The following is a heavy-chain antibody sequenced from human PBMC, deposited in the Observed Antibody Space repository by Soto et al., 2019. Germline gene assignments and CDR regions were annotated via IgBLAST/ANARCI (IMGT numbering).Heavy chain of an antibody. CDR3: ARDKGAYYSHLVY. Sequence: QVLLVQSGAEVKKPGSSVKVSCKLSGAIFSSYAMSWVRQAPGQGLEWIGGIIPFFGTPNYAQKFQGRVTITADTSTATSYMELSSLRSDDTAVYYCARDKGAYYSHLVYWGQGTLVTVSS. CDR2: IIPFFGTP. D-gene: IGHD3-22*01. CDR1: GAIFSSYA. J-gene: IGHJ4*02. V-gene: IGHV1-69*06.